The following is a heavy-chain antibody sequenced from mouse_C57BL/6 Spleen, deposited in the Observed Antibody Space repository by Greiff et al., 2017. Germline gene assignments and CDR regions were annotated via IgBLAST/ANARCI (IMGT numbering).Heavy chain of an antibody. CDR1: GYTFTDYE. D-gene: IGHD3-2*02. Sequence: VQLQQSGAELVRPGASVTLSCKASGYTFTDYEMHWVKQPPVHGLEWIGAIDPETGGTDYNQKFKGKAILAADNSSSTAYMELRILTSETSAVYYCTRETAQATCWFAYWGQGTLVTVSA. CDR3: TRETAQATCWFAY. J-gene: IGHJ3*01. V-gene: IGHV1-15*01. CDR2: IDPETGGT.